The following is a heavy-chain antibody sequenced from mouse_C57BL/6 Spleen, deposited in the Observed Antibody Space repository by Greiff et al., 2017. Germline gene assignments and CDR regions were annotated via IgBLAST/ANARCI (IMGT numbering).Heavy chain of an antibody. CDR3: ARAGYYYGSPYYFDY. CDR2: INPNNGGT. V-gene: IGHV1-26*01. Sequence: VQLQQSGPELVKPGASVKISCKASGYTFTDYYMNWVKQSHGKSLEWIGDINPNNGGTSYNQKFKGKATLTVDKSSSTAYMELRSLTSEDSAVXYCARAGYYYGSPYYFDYWGQGTTLTVSS. J-gene: IGHJ2*01. CDR1: GYTFTDYY. D-gene: IGHD1-1*01.